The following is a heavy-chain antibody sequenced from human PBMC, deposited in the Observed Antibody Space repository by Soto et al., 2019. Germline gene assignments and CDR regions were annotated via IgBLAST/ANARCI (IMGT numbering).Heavy chain of an antibody. D-gene: IGHD6-13*01. V-gene: IGHV3-21*01. CDR2: ISSNSAYI. CDR1: GFTFRSFT. Sequence: KPGGSLRLSCAASGFTFRSFTMNWVRQAPGKGLEWVSTISSNSAYIYYTDALRGRFTISRDNAKNSLHLQMNSLRAEDTAVYYCTRDASRDSSARGSFDPWGPGTLVTVSS. J-gene: IGHJ5*02. CDR3: TRDASRDSSARGSFDP.